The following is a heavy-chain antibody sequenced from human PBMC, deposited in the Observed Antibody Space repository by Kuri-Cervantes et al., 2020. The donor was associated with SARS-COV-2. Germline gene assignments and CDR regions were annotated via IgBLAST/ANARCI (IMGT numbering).Heavy chain of an antibody. V-gene: IGHV3-64*01. CDR2: ISSNGGST. Sequence: GGSLRLSCAASGFTFSSYAMHWVRQAPRKGLEYVSAISSNGGSTYHANSVKGRFTISRDNSKNTLYLQMGSLRAEDMAVYYCAVPMIVVVIVGGSGKPNWFDPWGQGTLVTVSS. CDR3: AVPMIVVVIVGGSGKPNWFDP. D-gene: IGHD3-22*01. CDR1: GFTFSSYA. J-gene: IGHJ5*02.